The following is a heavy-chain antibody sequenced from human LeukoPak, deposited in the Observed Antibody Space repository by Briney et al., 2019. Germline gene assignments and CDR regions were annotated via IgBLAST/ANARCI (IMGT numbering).Heavy chain of an antibody. D-gene: IGHD6-13*01. V-gene: IGHV3-15*01. J-gene: IGHJ4*02. CDR3: TTGALIAAAGSTYY. Sequence: SLRLSCAASGFTFSNAWMSWVRQAPGKGLEWVGRIKSKTDGGTTDYAAHGKGRFTITRDETKNTMYLQMNSLKTVDTAVYYCTTGALIAAAGSTYYWGQGTLFTVSS. CDR2: IKSKTDGGTT. CDR1: GFTFSNAW.